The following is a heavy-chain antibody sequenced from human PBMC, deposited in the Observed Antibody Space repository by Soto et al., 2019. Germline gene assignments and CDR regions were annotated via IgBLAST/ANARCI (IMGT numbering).Heavy chain of an antibody. CDR1: GFTFSSYA. D-gene: IGHD3-22*01. CDR3: AKDDMIQHVRGAFDI. Sequence: GXLRLSCWASGFTFSSYAMSWVRQAPGKGLEWVSAISGSGGSTYYADSVKGRFTISRDNSKNTLYLQMNSLRAEDTAVYYCAKDDMIQHVRGAFDIWGQGTMVTV. V-gene: IGHV3-23*01. J-gene: IGHJ3*02. CDR2: ISGSGGST.